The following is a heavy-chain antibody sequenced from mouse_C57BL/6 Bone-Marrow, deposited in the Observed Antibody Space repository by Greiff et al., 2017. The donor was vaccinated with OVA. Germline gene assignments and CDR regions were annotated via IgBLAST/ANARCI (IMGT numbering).Heavy chain of an antibody. CDR1: GFTFSSYA. V-gene: IGHV5-4*03. J-gene: IGHJ4*01. CDR2: ISDGGSYT. Sequence: EVMLVESGGGLVKPGGSLKLSCAASGFTFSSYAMSWVRQTPDKRLEWVATISDGGSYTYYPDNVKGRFTISRDNAKNNLYLQMSHLKSEDTAMYYCAPNGGAMDYWGQGTSVTVSS. CDR3: APNGGAMDY.